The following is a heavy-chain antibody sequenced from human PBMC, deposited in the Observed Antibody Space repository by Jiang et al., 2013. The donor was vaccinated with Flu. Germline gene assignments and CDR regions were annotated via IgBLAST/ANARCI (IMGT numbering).Heavy chain of an antibody. V-gene: IGHV4-31*03. CDR3: ARGAGNYDNLTGYYLSFFDY. CDR1: GSISSGGYY. CDR2: VYYSGST. D-gene: IGHD3-9*01. J-gene: IGHJ4*02. Sequence: PGLVEAFTRPLSPHLHCLXGSISSGGYYWSWIRQHPGKGLEWIGYVYYSGSTYFNPSLKSRVTISIDTSKNQFSLKLSSVTAADTAVYYCARGAGNYDNLTGYYLSFFDYWGQGTLVTVSS.